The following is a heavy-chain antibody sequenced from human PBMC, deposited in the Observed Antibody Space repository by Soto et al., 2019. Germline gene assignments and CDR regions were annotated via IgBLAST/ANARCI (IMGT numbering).Heavy chain of an antibody. J-gene: IGHJ4*02. Sequence: ASVKVSCKASGYTFTSYDINWVRQATGQGLEWMGWMNPNSGNTGYAQKFQGRVTMTRNTSISTAYMELSSLRSEDTAVYYCARGPEARVRYYDYIWGSYRHYFDYWGQGTLVTVSS. CDR2: MNPNSGNT. CDR3: ARGPEARVRYYDYIWGSYRHYFDY. V-gene: IGHV1-8*01. CDR1: GYTFTSYD. D-gene: IGHD3-16*02.